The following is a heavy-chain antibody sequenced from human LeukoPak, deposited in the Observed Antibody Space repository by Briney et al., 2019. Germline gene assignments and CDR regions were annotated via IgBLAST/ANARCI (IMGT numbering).Heavy chain of an antibody. J-gene: IGHJ4*02. CDR2: INHSGST. D-gene: IGHD3-3*01. Sequence: SETLSLTCAVYGGSFSGYYWSWIRQPPGKGLEWIGEINHSGSTNYNPSLKSRVTISVDTSKNQFSLKLSSVTAADTAVYYCARGRDFWSGYYGHWGQGTLVTVSS. V-gene: IGHV4-34*01. CDR3: ARGRDFWSGYYGH. CDR1: GGSFSGYY.